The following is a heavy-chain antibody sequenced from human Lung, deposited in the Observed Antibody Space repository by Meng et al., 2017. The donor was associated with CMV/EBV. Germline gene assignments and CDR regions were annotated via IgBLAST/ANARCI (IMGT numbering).Heavy chain of an antibody. D-gene: IGHD5-18*01. Sequence: GGSLRLSCAASGFTFSSYGMHWVRQAPGKGLEWVAFIRYDGSNKYYADSVKGRFTISRDNSKNTLYLQMNSLRAEDTAVYYCAKDGRGYSYGYGMDVWGQGITVIVSS. CDR3: AKDGRGYSYGYGMDV. CDR2: IRYDGSNK. V-gene: IGHV3-30*02. CDR1: GFTFSSYG. J-gene: IGHJ6*02.